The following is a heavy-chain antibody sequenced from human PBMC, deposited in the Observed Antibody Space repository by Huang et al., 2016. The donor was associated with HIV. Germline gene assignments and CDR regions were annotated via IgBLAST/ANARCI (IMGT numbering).Heavy chain of an antibody. Sequence: QVQLVESGGGVVRPGGSLRLSCAASGFTFSSYGMHSLRQPPGKGLEWLTFGRRDGIDKRYADSVKGRFTISRDNSKDMLYLEMSRLRLEDTGVYYCARTIAVSGTAYWGQGTLVTVSS. D-gene: IGHD6-19*01. CDR2: GRRDGIDK. CDR3: ARTIAVSGTAY. V-gene: IGHV3-30*02. J-gene: IGHJ4*02. CDR1: GFTFSSYG.